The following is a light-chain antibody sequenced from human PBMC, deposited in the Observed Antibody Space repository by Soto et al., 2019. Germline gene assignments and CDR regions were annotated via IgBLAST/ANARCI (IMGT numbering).Light chain of an antibody. CDR2: DVS. V-gene: IGLV2-14*03. Sequence: QSALTQPASLSGSPGQSITISCTGTSSDVGGYNYVSWYQQHPGKAPKLMIYDVSNRPSGVSNRFSGSKSGNTASLTISGLQAQDEADSYCSSYRASSTTRYVFGTGTKLTVL. CDR1: SSDVGGYNY. J-gene: IGLJ1*01. CDR3: SSYRASSTTRYV.